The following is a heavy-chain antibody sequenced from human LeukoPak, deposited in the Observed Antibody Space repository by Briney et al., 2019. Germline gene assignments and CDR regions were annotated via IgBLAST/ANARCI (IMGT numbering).Heavy chain of an antibody. CDR3: ARESYCSSTSCYSSLI. CDR2: IYTSGST. Sequence: SETLSLTCTVSGGSISSYYWSWIRQPAGKGLEWIGRIYTSGSTNYNPSLKSRVTMSVDTSKNQFSLKLSSVTAADTAVYYCARESYCSSTSCYSSLIWSQGTLVTVSS. V-gene: IGHV4-4*07. J-gene: IGHJ4*02. D-gene: IGHD2-2*02. CDR1: GGSISSYY.